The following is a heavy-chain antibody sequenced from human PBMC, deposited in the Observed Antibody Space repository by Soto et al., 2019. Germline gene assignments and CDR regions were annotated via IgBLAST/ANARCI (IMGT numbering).Heavy chain of an antibody. J-gene: IGHJ5*02. Sequence: GGSLRLSCAASGFTFSSYAMSWVRQAPGKGLEWVSAISGSGGSTYYADSVKGRFTISRDNSKNTLYLQMNSLRAEDMAVYYCAKAPKIGSSWYAYNWFDPWGQGTLVTVSS. CDR1: GFTFSSYA. CDR2: ISGSGGST. V-gene: IGHV3-23*01. CDR3: AKAPKIGSSWYAYNWFDP. D-gene: IGHD6-13*01.